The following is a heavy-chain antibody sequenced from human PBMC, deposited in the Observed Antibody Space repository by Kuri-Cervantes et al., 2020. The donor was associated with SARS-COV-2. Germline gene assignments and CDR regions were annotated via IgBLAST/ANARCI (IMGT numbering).Heavy chain of an antibody. CDR3: ARDGAGVAVAGTSNWFDP. V-gene: IGHV4-59*01. D-gene: IGHD6-19*01. CDR2: IYYSGST. Sequence: SETLSLTCTVSGGSISSYYWSWIRQPPGKGLEWIGYIYYSGSTNYNPSLKSRVTISVGTSKNQFSLKLSSVTAADTAVYYCARDGAGVAVAGTSNWFDPWGQGTLVTVSS. J-gene: IGHJ5*02. CDR1: GGSISSYY.